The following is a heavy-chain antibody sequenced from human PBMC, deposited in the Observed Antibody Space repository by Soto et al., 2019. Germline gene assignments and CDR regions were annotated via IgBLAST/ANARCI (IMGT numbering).Heavy chain of an antibody. J-gene: IGHJ5*02. CDR3: ARLRIATNNYKWFDP. CDR1: GAALNSGNDY. V-gene: IGHV4-31*03. CDR2: IYVTGAV. Sequence: TLSLTFSVSGAALNSGNDYWSWIRQVPGKGLEWIGHIYVTGAVDYNPSLRDRITISQDTSERQFSLNLRLVTAADTAVYYCARLRIATNNYKWFDPWGQGTLVTVSS. D-gene: IGHD2-21*01.